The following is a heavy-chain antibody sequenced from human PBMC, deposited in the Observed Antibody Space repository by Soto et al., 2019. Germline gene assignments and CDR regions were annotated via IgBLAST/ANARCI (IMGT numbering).Heavy chain of an antibody. Sequence: PGGSLRLSCAASGFTFSSYAMSWVRQAPGKGLEWVSAISGSGGSTYYADSVKGRFSISRDNSKNTLYLQMTRLRTEDTTVYYCAKDGQWLDVHFDYWGQGALVTVSS. CDR1: GFTFSSYA. J-gene: IGHJ4*02. CDR3: AKDGQWLDVHFDY. D-gene: IGHD6-19*01. CDR2: ISGSGGST. V-gene: IGHV3-23*01.